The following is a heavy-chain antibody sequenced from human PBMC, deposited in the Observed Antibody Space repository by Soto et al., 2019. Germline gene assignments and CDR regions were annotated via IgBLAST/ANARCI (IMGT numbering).Heavy chain of an antibody. CDR2: IYSTEVI. CDR1: GGSINYHY. D-gene: IGHD4-17*01. CDR3: ARDRWSTVVTQGYYYGMDV. Sequence: ETLSLTCTVSGGSINYHYWSWNRQSPGKGLEWIGYIYSTEVIYYNASLKSRVTISVDTSKNQFSLKLSSVTAADTAVYYCARDRWSTVVTQGYYYGMDVWGPGTTVTVSS. J-gene: IGHJ6*02. V-gene: IGHV4-59*11.